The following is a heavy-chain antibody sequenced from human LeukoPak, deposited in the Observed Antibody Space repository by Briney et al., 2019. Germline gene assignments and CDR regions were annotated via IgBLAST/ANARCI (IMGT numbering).Heavy chain of an antibody. CDR2: NIPIFGTT. CDR3: ARGAWGYNYGYHNY. J-gene: IGHJ4*02. D-gene: IGHD5-18*01. V-gene: IGHV1-69*05. CDR1: GGTFSYA. Sequence: SVKVSCKVPGGTFSYAISWVRQAPGQGLEWMGGNIPIFGTTDYAQNFQGRVTFTTDESTSTAYMELSSLRSEDTAVYYCARGAWGYNYGYHNYWGQGTLVTVSS.